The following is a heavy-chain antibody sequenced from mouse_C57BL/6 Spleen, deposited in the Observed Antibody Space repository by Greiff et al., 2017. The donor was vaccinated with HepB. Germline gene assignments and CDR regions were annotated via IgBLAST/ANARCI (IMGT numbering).Heavy chain of an antibody. Sequence: EVQLVESGGDLVKPGGSLKLSCAASGFTFSSYGMSWVRQTPDKRLEWVATISSGGSYTYYPDSVKGRFTISRDNAKNTLYLQMSSLKSADTAMDYCARHNDGSSNRFAYWGQGTLVTVSA. J-gene: IGHJ3*01. V-gene: IGHV5-6*01. CDR3: ARHNDGSSNRFAY. CDR1: GFTFSSYG. CDR2: ISSGGSYT. D-gene: IGHD1-1*01.